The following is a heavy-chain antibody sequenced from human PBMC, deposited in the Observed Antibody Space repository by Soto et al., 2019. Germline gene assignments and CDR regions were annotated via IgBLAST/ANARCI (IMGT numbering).Heavy chain of an antibody. CDR3: ARSGDNYNVLDY. CDR2: SSNSGTYT. CDR1: VFTFIDYY. D-gene: IGHD3-10*02. J-gene: IGHJ4*02. Sequence: GWSLRLSCASSVFTFIDYYMSWIRQAPGKGLEWLSYSSNSGTYTRYADSVKGRFSISRDNAKNSLFLQINSLRGEDTAIYYCARSGDNYNVLDYWGQGTPVTVSS. V-gene: IGHV3-11*06.